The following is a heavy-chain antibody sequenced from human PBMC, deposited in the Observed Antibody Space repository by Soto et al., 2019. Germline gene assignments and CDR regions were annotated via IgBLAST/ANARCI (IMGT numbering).Heavy chain of an antibody. CDR1: GGSISSGGYY. Sequence: QVQLQESGPGLVKPSQTLSLTCTVSGGSISSGGYYWSWIRQHPGKGLEWIGYIYYIGSTYYNPSLKSRVTISVDTSKNQFSRKLSSVTAADTAVYYCARDRNLNAAAGTYYYYGMDVWGQGTTVTVSS. CDR3: ARDRNLNAAAGTYYYYGMDV. D-gene: IGHD6-13*01. CDR2: IYYIGST. V-gene: IGHV4-31*03. J-gene: IGHJ6*02.